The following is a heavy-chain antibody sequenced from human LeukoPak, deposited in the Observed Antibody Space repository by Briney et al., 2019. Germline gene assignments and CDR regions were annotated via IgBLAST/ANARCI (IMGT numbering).Heavy chain of an antibody. Sequence: PSETLSLTCTVSGGSISSYYWSWIRQPAGKGLEWIGRIYSTGSTKYNPSLKSRVTMSVDTSKNQFSLRLRSVTAADTAVYYCARQIASAGTAGFDFWGQGALVTVSS. CDR1: GGSISSYY. D-gene: IGHD6-13*01. CDR3: ARQIASAGTAGFDF. V-gene: IGHV4-4*07. CDR2: IYSTGST. J-gene: IGHJ4*02.